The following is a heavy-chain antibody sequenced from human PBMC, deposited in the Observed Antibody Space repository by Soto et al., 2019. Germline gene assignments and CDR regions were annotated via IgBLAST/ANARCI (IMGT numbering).Heavy chain of an antibody. D-gene: IGHD1-26*01. J-gene: IGHJ6*02. CDR1: GFTFSSYA. Sequence: GGSLRLSCAASGFTFSSYAMTWVRQAPGKGLEWVSAISGSGDSTYYTDSVKGRFSISRDNSKNTLYLQMNSLRAEDTAVYYCASGRGRYFYYGMDVWGQGTTVTVSS. V-gene: IGHV3-23*01. CDR3: ASGRGRYFYYGMDV. CDR2: ISGSGDST.